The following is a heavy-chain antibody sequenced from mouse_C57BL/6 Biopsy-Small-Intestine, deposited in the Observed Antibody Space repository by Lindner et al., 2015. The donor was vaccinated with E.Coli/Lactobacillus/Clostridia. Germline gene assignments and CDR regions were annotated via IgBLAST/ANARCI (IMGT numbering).Heavy chain of an antibody. CDR3: ARRSYGFAY. Sequence: VQLQESGPELVKPGASVKISCKASGYAFSSSWMNWVKQRPGKGLEWIGRIYPGDGDTNYNGKFKGKATLTADKSSSTAYMQLSSLTSEDSAVYFCARRSYGFAYWGQGTLVTVSA. CDR1: GYAFSSSW. D-gene: IGHD1-1*01. CDR2: IYPGDGDT. J-gene: IGHJ3*01. V-gene: IGHV1-82*01.